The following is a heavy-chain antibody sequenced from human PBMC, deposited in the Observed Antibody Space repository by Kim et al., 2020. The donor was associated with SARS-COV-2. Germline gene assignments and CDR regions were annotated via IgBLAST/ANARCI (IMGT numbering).Heavy chain of an antibody. Sequence: TNTAQRLQGRVTMTRETSLSTAYMELSRLRSDDTAVYYCARAPPGNWFDPWGQGTLVTVSS. CDR2: T. V-gene: IGHV1-2*02. J-gene: IGHJ5*02. CDR3: ARAPPGNWFDP. D-gene: IGHD3-10*01.